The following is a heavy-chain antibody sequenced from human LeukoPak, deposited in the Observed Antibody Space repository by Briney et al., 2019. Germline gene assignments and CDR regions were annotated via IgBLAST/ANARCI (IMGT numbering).Heavy chain of an antibody. D-gene: IGHD1-26*01. CDR2: FSSSSSYI. CDR3: ARDLNPHIVGATSAFDY. CDR1: GFTFSSYS. V-gene: IGHV3-21*01. Sequence: GGSLRLSCAASGFTFSSYSMNWVRQAPGKGLEWVSSFSSSSSYIYCADSVKGRFTISRDNAKNSLYLQMNSLRTEDTAVYYCARDLNPHIVGATSAFDYWGQGTPVTVSS. J-gene: IGHJ4*02.